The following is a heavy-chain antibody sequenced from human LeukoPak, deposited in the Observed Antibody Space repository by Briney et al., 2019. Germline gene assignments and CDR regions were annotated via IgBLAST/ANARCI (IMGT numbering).Heavy chain of an antibody. Sequence: GASVKVSCKASGYTFTGYGISWVRQAPGQGLEWMGWISAYNGNTNYAQKLQGRVTMTTDTSTSTAYMELRSLRSDDTAVYYCARVGYSYGYSAFDYYYYYMDVWGKGTTVTVSS. D-gene: IGHD5-18*01. J-gene: IGHJ6*03. CDR2: ISAYNGNT. V-gene: IGHV1-18*01. CDR3: ARVGYSYGYSAFDYYYYYMDV. CDR1: GYTFTGYG.